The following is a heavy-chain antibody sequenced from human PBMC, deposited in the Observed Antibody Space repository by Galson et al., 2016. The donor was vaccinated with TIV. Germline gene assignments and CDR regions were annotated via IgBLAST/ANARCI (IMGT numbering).Heavy chain of an antibody. Sequence: SVKVSCKASGGTFNIYAISWVRQAPGQGLEWMGGILPIFGAATYAQKFQGRVTITADESTNTAYMGLSSLKSDDTAMYYCASPSSSCRGCSYYYYMDVWGKGTTVTVSS. V-gene: IGHV1-69*13. J-gene: IGHJ6*03. D-gene: IGHD6-19*01. CDR2: ILPIFGAA. CDR1: GGTFNIYA. CDR3: ASPSSSCRGCSYYYYMDV.